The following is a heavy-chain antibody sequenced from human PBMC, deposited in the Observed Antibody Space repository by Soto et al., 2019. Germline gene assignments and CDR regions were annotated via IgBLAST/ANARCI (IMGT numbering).Heavy chain of an antibody. D-gene: IGHD2-8*02. J-gene: IGHJ3*01. CDR3: ASVWTSGLDSLDL. Sequence: PSETLSLTCTFSCGSISRGGYYWSWIRQHPGKGVEWIGYIYYSGITYYNPSLKSRVTIAVDTSKTQFSMKLSAVTAADTPVYYWASVWTSGLDSLDLRGQGQMVTVAS. V-gene: IGHV4-31*03. CDR2: IYYSGIT. CDR1: CGSISRGGYY.